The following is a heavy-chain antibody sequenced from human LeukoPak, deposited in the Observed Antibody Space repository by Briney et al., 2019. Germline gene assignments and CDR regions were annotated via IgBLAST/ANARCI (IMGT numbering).Heavy chain of an antibody. CDR2: ISGSGGST. CDR1: GFTFSSYA. V-gene: IGHV3-23*01. CDR3: AKDRGTRITMVRGVPLNGMDV. J-gene: IGHJ6*02. D-gene: IGHD3-10*01. Sequence: HPGGSLRLSCAASGFTFSSYAMSWVRQAPGKGLEWVSAISGSGGSTYYADSVKGRFTISRDNSKNTLYLQMNSLRAEDTAVYYCAKDRGTRITMVRGVPLNGMDVWGQGTTVTVSS.